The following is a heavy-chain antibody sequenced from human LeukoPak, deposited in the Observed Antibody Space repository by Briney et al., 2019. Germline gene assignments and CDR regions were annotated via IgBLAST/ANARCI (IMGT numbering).Heavy chain of an antibody. D-gene: IGHD3-22*01. CDR3: AREGDNTGSPVYFDY. J-gene: IGHJ4*02. CDR1: GDSIGSYY. Sequence: PSETLSLTCTVSGDSIGSYYWSWIRQPAGKGLEWIGRIYTSGSTNYNPSLKSRVTISVDKSKNHFSLKLISVTAADTAVYYCAREGDNTGSPVYFDYWGQGTLVTVSS. CDR2: IYTSGST. V-gene: IGHV4-4*07.